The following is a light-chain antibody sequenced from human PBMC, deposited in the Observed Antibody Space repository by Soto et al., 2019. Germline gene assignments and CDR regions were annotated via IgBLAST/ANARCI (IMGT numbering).Light chain of an antibody. Sequence: DIQMTQSPSSMSASIGDRVTITCRASQDISSSLGWYQQKPGKAPKLLIYTASSLQSGVPSRFSGSGSGTDFTLPVSSLQPENFATYYYQQANSFPLTFGGGTKVEIK. CDR2: TAS. J-gene: IGKJ4*01. CDR1: QDISSS. CDR3: QQANSFPLT. V-gene: IGKV1-12*01.